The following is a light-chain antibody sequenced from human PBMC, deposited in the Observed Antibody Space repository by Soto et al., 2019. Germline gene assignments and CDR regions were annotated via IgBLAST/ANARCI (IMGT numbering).Light chain of an antibody. Sequence: EIVMTQSPATLSVSPGERATLSCRASQSVYRNVVWYQQKPGQPPRLLIYGTSTRATGIPARFSGSGSGTEFTLTISSLQSEDFAVYYCQQYNDWPRTFGQGTKVDTK. J-gene: IGKJ1*01. CDR2: GTS. CDR3: QQYNDWPRT. CDR1: QSVYRN. V-gene: IGKV3-15*01.